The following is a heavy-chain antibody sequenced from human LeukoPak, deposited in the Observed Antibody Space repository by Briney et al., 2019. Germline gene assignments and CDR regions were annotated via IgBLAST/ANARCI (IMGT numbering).Heavy chain of an antibody. J-gene: IGHJ3*02. CDR3: ARPGEYDAFDI. CDR2: IYYSGST. Sequence: SETLSLTCTVSGFSISSSSYYWGWIRQPPGKGLEWIRSIYYSGSTYYNPSLKSRITISVDTSKNQFSLKLSSVTAADTAVYYCARPGEYDAFDIWGQGTMVTVSS. V-gene: IGHV4-39*01. D-gene: IGHD4-17*01. CDR1: GFSISSSSYY.